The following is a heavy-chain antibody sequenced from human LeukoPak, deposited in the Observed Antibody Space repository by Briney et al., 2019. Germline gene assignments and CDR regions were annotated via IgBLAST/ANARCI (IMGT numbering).Heavy chain of an antibody. CDR2: IYYSGNT. V-gene: IGHV4-39*07. Sequence: SETLSLTCIVSGGSIISSSYYWGWIRQPPGKGLEWIGSIYYSGNTYYNPSLKSRVTISGDTSKNQYSLKLSSVTAADTAVYYCARDASVSICGGDCYPLDWGQGTLVTVSS. J-gene: IGHJ4*02. CDR3: ARDASVSICGGDCYPLD. D-gene: IGHD2-21*02. CDR1: GGSIISSSYY.